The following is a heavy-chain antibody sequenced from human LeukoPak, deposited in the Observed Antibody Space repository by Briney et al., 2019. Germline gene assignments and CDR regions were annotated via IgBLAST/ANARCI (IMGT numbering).Heavy chain of an antibody. Sequence: SETLSLTCTVSGASISSFYWSWIRQPPGKGLEWIGNILYSGSTDYNPSLRSRVTISIDTSKNQFSLKLSGVTAADTAVYYCASGDPGGPNDYWGQGTLVTVSS. J-gene: IGHJ4*02. CDR3: ASGDPGGPNDY. CDR2: ILYSGST. V-gene: IGHV4-59*01. D-gene: IGHD1-14*01. CDR1: GASISSFY.